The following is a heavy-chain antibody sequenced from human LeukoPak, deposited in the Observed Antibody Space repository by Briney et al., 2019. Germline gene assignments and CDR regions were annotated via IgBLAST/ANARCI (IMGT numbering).Heavy chain of an antibody. CDR1: GGSISSYY. CDR2: IYYSGST. D-gene: IGHD5-18*01. V-gene: IGHV4-59*01. Sequence: SETLSLTCTVSGGSISSYYWNWIRQPPGKGLEWIGYIYYSGSTNYNPSLKSRLTISVDTSKNQFSLKLSSVTAADTAVYYCARSDTTMVTGNAFDIWSQGTMVTVSS. CDR3: ARSDTTMVTGNAFDI. J-gene: IGHJ3*02.